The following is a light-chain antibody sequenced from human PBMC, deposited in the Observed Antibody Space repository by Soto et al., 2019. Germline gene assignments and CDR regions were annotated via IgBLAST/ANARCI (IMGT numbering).Light chain of an antibody. CDR3: LQDNSYPWT. Sequence: AIQMTQSPSSLSASVGDRVTITCRASQGISNDLGWYQQKPGKAPKLLIYGSSTLQSGVPPRFSGSGSGTDFTLTISSLQPEDFATYYCLQDNSYPWTFGQGTKVDIK. J-gene: IGKJ1*01. CDR1: QGISND. CDR2: GSS. V-gene: IGKV1-6*01.